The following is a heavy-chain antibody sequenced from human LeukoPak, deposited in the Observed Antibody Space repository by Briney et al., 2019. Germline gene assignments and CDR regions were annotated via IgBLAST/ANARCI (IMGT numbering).Heavy chain of an antibody. CDR1: GGSISSYY. CDR3: ASGYCGGACQLGGVDM. Sequence: SETLSLTCTVSGGSISSYYWSWIRQPPGKGLEWIGYIYYSGSTNYNPSLKSRVTISVDTSKNQFSLKLSSVTAADTAVYYCASGYCGGACQLGGVDMWGQGTMVTVSS. CDR2: IYYSGST. D-gene: IGHD2-21*02. J-gene: IGHJ3*02. V-gene: IGHV4-59*01.